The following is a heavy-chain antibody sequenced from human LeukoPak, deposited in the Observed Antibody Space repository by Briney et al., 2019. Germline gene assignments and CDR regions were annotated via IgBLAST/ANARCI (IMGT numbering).Heavy chain of an antibody. Sequence: PGGSLRLSCAASGFTFSDYDMHWVRQATGKGLEWVSSISTTVGNTYYADSVKGRFTISRDNSNHTLYLQMNSLTAEDTAVYYCTKRAEFGGFDPWGQGTLVTVSS. CDR1: GFTFSDYD. CDR2: ISTTVGNT. J-gene: IGHJ5*02. CDR3: TKRAEFGGFDP. V-gene: IGHV3-23*01. D-gene: IGHD3-10*01.